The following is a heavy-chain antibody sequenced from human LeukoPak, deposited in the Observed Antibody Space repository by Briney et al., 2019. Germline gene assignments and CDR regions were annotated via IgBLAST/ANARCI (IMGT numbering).Heavy chain of an antibody. Sequence: GGSLRLSCAVSGFTFGSYTMNWVRQAPGKGLEWVSHISSTSTTYYAGSVKGRFTISRDNSKNTLYLQMNSLRAEDTAVYYCARNLYYYDSSGYYYYWGQGTLVTVSS. V-gene: IGHV3-48*01. CDR1: GFTFGSYT. CDR2: ISSTSTT. D-gene: IGHD3-22*01. J-gene: IGHJ4*02. CDR3: ARNLYYYDSSGYYYY.